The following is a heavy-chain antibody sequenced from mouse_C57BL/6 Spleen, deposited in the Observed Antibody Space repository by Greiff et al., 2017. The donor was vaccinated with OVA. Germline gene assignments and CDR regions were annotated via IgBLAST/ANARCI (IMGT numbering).Heavy chain of an antibody. J-gene: IGHJ4*01. CDR2: INPGSGGT. Sequence: QVQLKQSGAELVRPGTSVKVSCKASGYAFTNYLIEWVKQRPGQGLEWIGVINPGSGGTNYNEKFKGKATLTADKSSSTAYMQLSSLTSEDSAVYFCARLESYYAMDYWGQGTSVTVSS. CDR1: GYAFTNYL. V-gene: IGHV1-54*01. CDR3: ARLESYYAMDY.